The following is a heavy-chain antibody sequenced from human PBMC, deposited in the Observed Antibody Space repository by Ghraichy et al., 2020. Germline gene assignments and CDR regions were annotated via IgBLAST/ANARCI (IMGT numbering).Heavy chain of an antibody. V-gene: IGHV3-7*03. J-gene: IGHJ4*02. Sequence: GESLNISCVGSGFTFSISWMSWVRQAPGKGLEWVANVKEDGSEKHYVDSVKGRFTISRDNAKNSLFLQMNSLRAEDTAVYYCARETTADRDSSGWVGWGQGTLVTVSS. CDR3: ARETTADRDSSGWVG. CDR1: GFTFSISW. D-gene: IGHD6-19*01. CDR2: VKEDGSEK.